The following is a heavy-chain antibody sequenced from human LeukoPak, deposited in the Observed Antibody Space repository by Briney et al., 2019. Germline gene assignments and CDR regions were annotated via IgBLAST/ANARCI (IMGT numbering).Heavy chain of an antibody. D-gene: IGHD3-22*01. J-gene: IGHJ4*02. CDR2: ISSSSNYI. V-gene: IGHV3-21*01. Sequence: GGTLRLSCAASGFTFSSYGMSWVRQAPGKGLEWVSSISSSSNYIYYADSVKGRVTISRDNAKNSLYLQMNSLRAEDTAVYYCAKFMRDSSGYYYYYWGQGTLVTVSS. CDR1: GFTFSSYG. CDR3: AKFMRDSSGYYYYY.